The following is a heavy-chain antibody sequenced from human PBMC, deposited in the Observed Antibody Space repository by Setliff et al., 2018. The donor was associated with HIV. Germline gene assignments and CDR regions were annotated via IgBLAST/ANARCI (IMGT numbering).Heavy chain of an antibody. CDR3: ARVQVGDPYYSYYYMDV. D-gene: IGHD2-8*02. V-gene: IGHV1-18*01. CDR2: ISGDNGNT. Sequence: ASVKVSCKASGYTFTNNGINWVRQAPGQGLEWMGWISGDNGNTKYAQKLQGRVTMTTDTSTSTAYMELRNLRSDDTAVYYCARVQVGDPYYSYYYMDVWGEGTTITVSS. CDR1: GYTFTNNG. J-gene: IGHJ6*03.